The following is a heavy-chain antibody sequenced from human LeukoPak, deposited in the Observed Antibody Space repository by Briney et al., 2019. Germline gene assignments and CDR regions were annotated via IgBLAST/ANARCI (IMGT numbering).Heavy chain of an antibody. Sequence: ASVKVSCKASGYTFTGYYMHWVRQAPGQRLEWMGWISPNSGGTNYAQKFQGRVTMTRDTSISTAYMELSRLRSDDTAVYYCARAPIYYYDSSGYYYFDYWGQGTLVTVSS. J-gene: IGHJ4*02. CDR2: ISPNSGGT. D-gene: IGHD3-22*01. CDR3: ARAPIYYYDSSGYYYFDY. V-gene: IGHV1-2*02. CDR1: GYTFTGYY.